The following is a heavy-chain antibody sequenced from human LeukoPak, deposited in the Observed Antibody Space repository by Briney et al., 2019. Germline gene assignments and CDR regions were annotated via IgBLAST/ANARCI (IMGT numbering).Heavy chain of an antibody. CDR3: ARQLGSCTRGTCYFDS. CDR2: LVSGGAP. J-gene: IGHJ4*02. D-gene: IGHD2-8*01. V-gene: IGHV3-23*01. CDR1: GFTFSSYA. Sequence: GGSLRLSCAASGFTFSSYAMSWVRQAPGKGPEWVSALVSGGAPYYADSVKGRFTMSRDNSKNSLYLQMNSLRAEDTAVYYCARQLGSCTRGTCYFDSWGQGTLVTVSS.